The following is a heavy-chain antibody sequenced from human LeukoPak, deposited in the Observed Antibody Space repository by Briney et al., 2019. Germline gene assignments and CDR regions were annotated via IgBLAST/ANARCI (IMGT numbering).Heavy chain of an antibody. CDR2: IFTSGST. J-gene: IGHJ6*03. CDR3: AREGKITMVRGVIRYYYMDV. V-gene: IGHV4-61*02. Sequence: SETLSLTCTVSGGSISSGSYYWSWIRQPAGKGLEWIGRIFTSGSTKYNPSLKSRVTISVDTSKNQFSLKLSSVTAADTAVYYCAREGKITMVRGVIRYYYMDVWGKGTTVTISS. CDR1: GGSISSGSYY. D-gene: IGHD3-10*01.